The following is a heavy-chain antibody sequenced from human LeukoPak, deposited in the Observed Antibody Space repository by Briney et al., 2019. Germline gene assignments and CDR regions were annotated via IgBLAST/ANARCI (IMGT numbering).Heavy chain of an antibody. D-gene: IGHD5-24*01. CDR2: ISGSGGST. V-gene: IGHV3-23*01. CDR3: AKDRDGYNYYFDY. Sequence: GGSLRLSCAASGFTFSSYAMSWVRQAPGKGLEWVSAISGSGGSTYYADSVKGRFTISRDNSKNTLCLQMNSLRAEDTAVYYCAKDRDGYNYYFDYWGQGTLVTVSS. J-gene: IGHJ4*02. CDR1: GFTFSSYA.